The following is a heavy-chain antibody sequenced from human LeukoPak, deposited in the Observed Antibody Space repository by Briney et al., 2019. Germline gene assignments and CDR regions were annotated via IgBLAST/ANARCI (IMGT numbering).Heavy chain of an antibody. CDR3: ARQGYCSSTSCYDY. CDR1: GFTFTSYA. CDR2: ISGSGGST. V-gene: IGHV3-23*01. Sequence: GGSLRLSCAASGFTFTSYAMSWVRQAPGKGLEWVSSISGSGGSTDYADSVKGRLTISRDNAKNSLYLQMNSLRAEDTAVYYCARQGYCSSTSCYDYWGQGTLVTVSS. J-gene: IGHJ4*02. D-gene: IGHD2-2*01.